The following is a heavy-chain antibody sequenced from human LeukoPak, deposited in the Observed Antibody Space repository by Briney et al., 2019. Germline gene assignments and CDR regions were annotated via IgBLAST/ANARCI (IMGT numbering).Heavy chain of an antibody. CDR2: FSPSGSI. J-gene: IGHJ4*02. CDR1: GGSISGHW. CDR3: ARDGIAVGDY. Sequence: SETLSFTCTVSGGSISGHWWSWIRQPAGKGLEWIGRFSPSGSIHYNPSLESRVTISVDKPKNQFSLTLSFVTAADTAVYYCARDGIAVGDYWGQGSLVTVSS. V-gene: IGHV4-4*07. D-gene: IGHD6-19*01.